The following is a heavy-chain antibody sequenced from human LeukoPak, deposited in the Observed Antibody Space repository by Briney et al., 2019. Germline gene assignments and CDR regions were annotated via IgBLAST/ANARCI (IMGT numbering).Heavy chain of an antibody. CDR3: AIVLNWAVAN. J-gene: IGHJ4*02. D-gene: IGHD6-19*01. Sequence: GGSLRLSCAASGFTFSNYAMSWVRQAPAKGLEWVSGISGSGGSTYFADSVKGRFTISRDNSKNTLYLQMNSLRAEDTAVYYCAIVLNWAVANWGQGTLVTVSS. CDR2: ISGSGGST. V-gene: IGHV3-23*01. CDR1: GFTFSNYA.